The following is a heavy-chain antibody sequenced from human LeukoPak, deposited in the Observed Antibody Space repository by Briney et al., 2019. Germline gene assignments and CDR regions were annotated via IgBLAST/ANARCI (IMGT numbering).Heavy chain of an antibody. J-gene: IGHJ4*02. CDR1: GXTFSSYG. Sequence: PGGSLRXSXXASGXTFSSYGMHWVRQAPGKGLEWVAVISYDGSNKYYADSVKGRFTISRDNSKNTLYLQMNSLRAEDTAVYYCAKDKRSYYDSSGLDYWGQGTLVTVSS. D-gene: IGHD3-22*01. CDR3: AKDKRSYYDSSGLDY. V-gene: IGHV3-30*18. CDR2: ISYDGSNK.